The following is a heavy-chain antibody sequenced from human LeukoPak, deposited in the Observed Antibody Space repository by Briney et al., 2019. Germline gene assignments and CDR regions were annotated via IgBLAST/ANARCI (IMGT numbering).Heavy chain of an antibody. CDR1: GYSFTSYW. J-gene: IGHJ6*02. D-gene: IGHD2-15*01. V-gene: IGHV5-51*01. Sequence: GESLKISCKGSGYSFTSYWIGWVRQMPGKGLEWMGIIYPGDSDTRYSPSFRGQVTISADKSISTAYLQWSSLKASDTAMYYCARTVVVAATLSYYGMDVWGQGTTVTVSS. CDR2: IYPGDSDT. CDR3: ARTVVVAATLSYYGMDV.